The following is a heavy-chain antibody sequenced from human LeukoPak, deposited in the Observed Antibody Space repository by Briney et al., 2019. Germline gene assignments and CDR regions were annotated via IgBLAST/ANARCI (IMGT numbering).Heavy chain of an antibody. CDR3: ARGLAAAGTFYFDY. Sequence: SETLSLTCTVSGGSISSYYWSWIRQPPGKGLEWIGYIYYSGSTNYNPSLKSRVTISVDTSKNQFSLKLSSVTAADTAVYYCARGLAAAGTFYFDYWGQGTLVTVSS. CDR2: IYYSGST. CDR1: GGSISSYY. J-gene: IGHJ4*02. V-gene: IGHV4-59*01. D-gene: IGHD6-13*01.